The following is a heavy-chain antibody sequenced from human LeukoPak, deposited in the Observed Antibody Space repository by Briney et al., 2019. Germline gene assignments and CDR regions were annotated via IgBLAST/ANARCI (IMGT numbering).Heavy chain of an antibody. V-gene: IGHV1-2*02. D-gene: IGHD1-26*01. Sequence: ASVKVSCKASEYTFTDYYMHWVRQAPGQGLEWMGWINPNSGGTKYAQKFQGRVTMTRDPSISTAYMELSRLIHDNTAVYYCARDAWLVGATNLYYFDHWGQGTPVTVSS. CDR3: ARDAWLVGATNLYYFDH. CDR1: EYTFTDYY. J-gene: IGHJ4*02. CDR2: INPNSGGT.